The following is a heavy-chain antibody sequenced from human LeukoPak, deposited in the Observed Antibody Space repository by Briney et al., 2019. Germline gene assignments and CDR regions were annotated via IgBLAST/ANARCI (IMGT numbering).Heavy chain of an antibody. J-gene: IGHJ4*02. CDR3: ARGPPRDFDTSGFYYNY. Sequence: SETLSLTCIVSGDSISSSSYYWGWFRQPPGKGLEWIGEINHSGSTNYDPSLESRVTISEDMSKNQFSLKLTSVTAADTAVYYCARGPPRDFDTSGFYYNYWGQGILVTVSS. D-gene: IGHD3-22*01. CDR1: GDSISSSSYY. CDR2: INHSGST. V-gene: IGHV4-39*07.